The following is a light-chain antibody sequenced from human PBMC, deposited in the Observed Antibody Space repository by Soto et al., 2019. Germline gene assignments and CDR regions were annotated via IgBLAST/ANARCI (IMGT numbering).Light chain of an antibody. CDR2: EVS. Sequence: QSALTQPASVSGSPGHSITISCSGTSSDVGSYDHVAWYQQFPGKTPKLMIYEVSNRPSGVSSRFSGSKSGNTASLTISGLQAEDEADYYCISNTGSSTSYGFGSGTKVTVL. CDR1: SSDVGSYDH. J-gene: IGLJ1*01. CDR3: ISNTGSSTSYG. V-gene: IGLV2-14*01.